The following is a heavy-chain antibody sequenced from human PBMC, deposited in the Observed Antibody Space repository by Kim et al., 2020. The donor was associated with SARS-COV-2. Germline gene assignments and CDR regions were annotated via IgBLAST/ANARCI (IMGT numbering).Heavy chain of an antibody. CDR2: T. Sequence: TNYNPAIKGRVTISVDTSKNHVALKLSAVTAEDTAVYYCARGLYYYGMDVWGQGTTVTVSS. CDR3: ARGLYYYGMDV. V-gene: IGHV4-34*01. J-gene: IGHJ6*02.